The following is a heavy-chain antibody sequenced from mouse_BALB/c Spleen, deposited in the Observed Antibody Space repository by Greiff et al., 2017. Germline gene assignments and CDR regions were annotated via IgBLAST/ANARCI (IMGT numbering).Heavy chain of an antibody. J-gene: IGHJ2*01. CDR3: ARNDYYGYY. CDR1: GYTFTSYW. D-gene: IGHD2-2*01. V-gene: IGHV1S81*02. Sequence: VQLQQPGAELVKPGASVKLSCKASGYTFTSYWMHWVKQRPGQGLEWIGEINPSNGRTNYNEKFKSKATLTVDKSSSTAYMQLSSLTSEDSAVYYCARNDYYGYYWGQGTTLTVSS. CDR2: INPSNGRT.